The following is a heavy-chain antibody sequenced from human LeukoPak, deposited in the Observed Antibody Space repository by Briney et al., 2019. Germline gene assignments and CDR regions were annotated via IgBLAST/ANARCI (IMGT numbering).Heavy chain of an antibody. V-gene: IGHV4-31*01. Sequence: SETLSLTCTVSGGSISSGPYYWIWIRQHPGXXXXXXXXXTXSGNTYXXXXXXXXVTVXLDTSKTQFSLKLSSVTAADTAVYYXARIAYDALDSYYYGMDVWGQGTTVTVSS. CDR2: XTXSGNT. CDR1: GGSISSGPYY. CDR3: ARIAYDALDSYYYGMDV. D-gene: IGHD3-3*01. J-gene: IGHJ6*02.